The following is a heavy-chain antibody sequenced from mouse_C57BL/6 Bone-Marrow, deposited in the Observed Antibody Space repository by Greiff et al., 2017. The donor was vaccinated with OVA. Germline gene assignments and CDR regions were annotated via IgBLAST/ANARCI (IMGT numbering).Heavy chain of an antibody. CDR1: GYTFTSYW. CDR2: LDPSDSYT. Sequence: QVQLQQPGAELVKPGASVKLSCKASGYTFTSYWMQWVKQRPGQGLEWIGELDPSDSYTKYNPQFQGKATLTVDTSSSTAYMQLSSLTSEDSAVYYCEADGYCTYWYFDVWGTGTTLTVSS. D-gene: IGHD2-3*01. J-gene: IGHJ1*03. CDR3: EADGYCTYWYFDV. V-gene: IGHV1-50*01.